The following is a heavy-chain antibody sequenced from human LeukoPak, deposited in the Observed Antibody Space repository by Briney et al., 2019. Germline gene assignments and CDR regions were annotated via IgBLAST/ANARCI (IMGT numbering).Heavy chain of an antibody. D-gene: IGHD3-10*02. J-gene: IGHJ6*04. CDR3: AELGITMIGGV. Sequence: GGSLRLSCAASGFTFSTYAMDWVRQAPGKGLEWASYLSSSSSVIYHADSVKGRFTISRDNAKNSLYLQMNSLRTEDTAVYYCAELGITMIGGVWGKGTTVTVSS. V-gene: IGHV3-48*01. CDR2: LSSSSSVI. CDR1: GFTFSTYA.